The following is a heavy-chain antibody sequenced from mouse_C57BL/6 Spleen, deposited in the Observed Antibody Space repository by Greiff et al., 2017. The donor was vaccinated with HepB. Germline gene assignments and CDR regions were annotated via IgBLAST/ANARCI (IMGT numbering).Heavy chain of an antibody. Sequence: EVQLVESGGGLVQPGDSLSLSCAASGFTFTDYYMSWVRQPPGKALEWLGFIRNKANGYTTEYSASVKGRFTISRDNSQSILYLQMNALRAEDSATYYCARYTSNYNAMDYWGQGTSVTVSS. V-gene: IGHV7-3*01. J-gene: IGHJ4*01. CDR3: ARYTSNYNAMDY. CDR2: IRNKANGYTT. D-gene: IGHD2-5*01. CDR1: GFTFTDYY.